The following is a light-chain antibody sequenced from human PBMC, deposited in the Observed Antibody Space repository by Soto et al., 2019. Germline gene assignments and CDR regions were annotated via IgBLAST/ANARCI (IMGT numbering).Light chain of an antibody. Sequence: QSVLTQPASVSGSPGQSITISCTGTSSDVGGYNYVSWYQQHPGKAPKLMIYDVSNRPSGVSNRFSGSKSGNTASLTISGLQAEDEADYYCSSYTSSSTIVVFGGGTNSPS. CDR1: SSDVGGYNY. CDR3: SSYTSSSTIVV. CDR2: DVS. V-gene: IGLV2-14*01. J-gene: IGLJ2*01.